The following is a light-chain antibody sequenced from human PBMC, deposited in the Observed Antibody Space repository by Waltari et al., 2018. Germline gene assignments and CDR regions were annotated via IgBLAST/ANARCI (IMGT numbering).Light chain of an antibody. Sequence: EIVMTQSPATLSVSPGERATLSCRASQSVSSNLAWYQQKPGQAPRLPIYGASTRATGIPARFSGGGSGTEVTLTISSLQSEDFAVYYCQQYNNWPPAPWTFGQGTKVEIK. CDR1: QSVSSN. J-gene: IGKJ1*01. V-gene: IGKV3-15*01. CDR2: GAS. CDR3: QQYNNWPPAPWT.